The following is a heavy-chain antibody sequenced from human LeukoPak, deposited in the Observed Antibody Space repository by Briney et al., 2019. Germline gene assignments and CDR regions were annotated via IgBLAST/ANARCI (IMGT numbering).Heavy chain of an antibody. Sequence: SETLSLTCTVSGGSISSYYWTWIRQPAGKGLEWIGRIYSSGSTNYNPSLKSRVIMSVDKSQNQFSLKLSSVTAADTAVYYCARESERYSHIFDYWGQGTLVTVSS. CDR2: IYSSGST. D-gene: IGHD1-1*01. CDR1: GGSISSYY. V-gene: IGHV4-4*07. CDR3: ARESERYSHIFDY. J-gene: IGHJ4*02.